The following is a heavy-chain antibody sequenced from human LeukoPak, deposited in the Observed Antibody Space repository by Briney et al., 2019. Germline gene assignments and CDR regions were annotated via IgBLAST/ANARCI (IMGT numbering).Heavy chain of an antibody. CDR1: GFTFSSYG. CDR3: AREYYDSSGYHFDY. CDR2: IWYDGSNK. Sequence: PGGSLRLSCAASGFTFSSYGMHWVRQAPGKGLEWVAVIWYDGSNKYYADSVKGRFTISRDNSKNTLYLQMNSLRAEDTAVYYCAREYYDSSGYHFDYWGQGTLVTVSS. J-gene: IGHJ4*02. V-gene: IGHV3-33*01. D-gene: IGHD3-22*01.